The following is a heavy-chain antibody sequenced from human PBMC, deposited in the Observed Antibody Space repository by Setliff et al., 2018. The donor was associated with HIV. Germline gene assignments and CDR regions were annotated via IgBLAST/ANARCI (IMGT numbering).Heavy chain of an antibody. V-gene: IGHV3-64*02. CDR3: ARVVSAESYHDSTGPELYGGGPFHI. CDR2: ISSNGGST. D-gene: IGHD3-22*01. Sequence: GGSLRLSCAASGFTFSRYFMHWVGQAPGKGLEYVSAISSNGGSTYYADSVKGRFTISRDNSKNTLYLQMGSLRAEDMAVYYCARVVSAESYHDSTGPELYGGGPFHIRRQGTMVTVSS. J-gene: IGHJ3*02. CDR1: GFTFSRYF.